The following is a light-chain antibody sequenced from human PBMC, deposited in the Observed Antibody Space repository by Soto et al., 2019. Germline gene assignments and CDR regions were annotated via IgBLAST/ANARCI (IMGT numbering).Light chain of an antibody. CDR2: AAS. J-gene: IGKJ1*01. V-gene: IGKV3-15*01. CDR1: QTIRSS. CDR3: QQNDSSPWT. Sequence: DIQMTQSPATLSASVGGRVTLTCRASQTIRSSLNWYQQKPGQAPRLLIHAASTMATGVPARFSGSGSGTDFTLTISSLQSEDFATYYCQQNDSSPWTFGQGTKVDIK.